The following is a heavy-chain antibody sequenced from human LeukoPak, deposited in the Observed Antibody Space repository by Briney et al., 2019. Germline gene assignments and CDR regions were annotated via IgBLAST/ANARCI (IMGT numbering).Heavy chain of an antibody. CDR2: ISWNSGNI. CDR3: AKMVRITMIVVVPDAFDI. D-gene: IGHD3-22*01. V-gene: IGHV3-9*01. CDR1: GFPFDTYG. J-gene: IGHJ3*02. Sequence: GGSLRLSCATSGFPFDTYGMHWARQGPGKGLEWVSGISWNSGNIVYADSVKGRFTISRDNSKNTLYLQMNSLRAEDTAVYYCAKMVRITMIVVVPDAFDIWGQGTMVTVSS.